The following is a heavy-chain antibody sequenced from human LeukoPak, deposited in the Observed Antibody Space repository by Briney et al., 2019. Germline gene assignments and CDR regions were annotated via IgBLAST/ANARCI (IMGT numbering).Heavy chain of an antibody. CDR2: INSDGSST. CDR1: GFTFSSYW. J-gene: IGHJ4*02. D-gene: IGHD1-26*01. V-gene: IGHV3-74*01. Sequence: GGSLRLSCAASGFTFSSYWMHWVRQAPGKGLVWVSRINSDGSSTSYADSVKGRFTISRDNAKNTLYLQMNSLRAEDTAVYYCARGGGVGGATEGFDYWGQGTLVTVSS. CDR3: ARGGGVGGATEGFDY.